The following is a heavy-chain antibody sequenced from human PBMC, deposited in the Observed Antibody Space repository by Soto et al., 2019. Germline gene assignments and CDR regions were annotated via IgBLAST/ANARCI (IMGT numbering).Heavy chain of an antibody. CDR1: GGSISSGGYY. CDR2: IYYSGST. Sequence: SETLSLTCTVSGGSISSGGYYWSWIRQHPGKGLEWIGYIYYSGSTYYNPSLKSRVTISVDTSKNQFSLKLSSVTAADTAVYYCARGGAYYFDYWGKGTLVTVSS. V-gene: IGHV4-31*03. J-gene: IGHJ4*02. CDR3: ARGGAYYFDY.